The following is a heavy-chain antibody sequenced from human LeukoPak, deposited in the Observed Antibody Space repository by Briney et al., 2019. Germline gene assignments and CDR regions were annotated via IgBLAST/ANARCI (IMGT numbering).Heavy chain of an antibody. CDR3: ARRGDGGRSFDF. Sequence: GGSLRLSCAASGFTVSSNYMSWVRQAPGKGLEWVSLIYSGGTTYYADSVKGRFTISRDNSKNTLYLQMNSLRAEDTAVYYCARRGDGGRSFDFWGQGTLVTVSS. CDR1: GFTVSSNY. J-gene: IGHJ4*02. D-gene: IGHD4-23*01. CDR2: IYSGGTT. V-gene: IGHV3-53*01.